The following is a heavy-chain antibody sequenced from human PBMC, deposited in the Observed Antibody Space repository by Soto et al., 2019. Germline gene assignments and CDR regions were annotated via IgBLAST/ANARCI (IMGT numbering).Heavy chain of an antibody. J-gene: IGHJ5*02. CDR3: ARGRSNWFDP. Sequence: SETLSLTCTVSGGSISSGDYYWSWIRQPPGKGLEWIGYIYYSGSTYYNPSLKSRVTISVDTSKNQFSLKLSSVTAADTAVYYCARGRSNWFDPWGQGTLVTVFS. V-gene: IGHV4-30-4*08. CDR2: IYYSGST. CDR1: GGSISSGDYY.